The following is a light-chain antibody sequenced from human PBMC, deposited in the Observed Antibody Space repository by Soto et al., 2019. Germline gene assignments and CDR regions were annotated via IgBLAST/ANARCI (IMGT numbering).Light chain of an antibody. CDR2: LNSDGSH. Sequence: QSVLTQSPSASASLGASVKLTCTLSSGHSSYAIAWHQQQPEKGPRYLMTLNSDGSHSKGDGIPDRFSGSSSGAERYPTISSLQSEDEADVYCQTWGTGIRVFCGGTKLTV. J-gene: IGLJ3*02. CDR3: QTWGTGIRV. V-gene: IGLV4-69*01. CDR1: SGHSSYA.